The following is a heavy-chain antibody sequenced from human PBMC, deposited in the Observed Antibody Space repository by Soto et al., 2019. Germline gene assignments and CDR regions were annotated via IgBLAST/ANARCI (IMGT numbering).Heavy chain of an antibody. CDR2: IIPILGIA. D-gene: IGHD2-15*01. V-gene: IGHV1-69*02. CDR3: ARSSGTVVAATSSYWYFDL. CDR1: GGTFSSYT. Sequence: QVQLVQSGAEVKKPGSSVKVSCKASGGTFSSYTISWVRQAPGQGLEWMGRIIPILGIANYAQKFQGRVTITADKSTSTAYMELSSLRSEDTAVYYCARSSGTVVAATSSYWYFDLWGRGTLVTVSS. J-gene: IGHJ2*01.